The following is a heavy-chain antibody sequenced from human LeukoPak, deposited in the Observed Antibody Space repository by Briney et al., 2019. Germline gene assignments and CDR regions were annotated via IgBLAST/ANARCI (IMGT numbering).Heavy chain of an antibody. CDR1: GGSISSSNW. CDR3: ARRSLEMATTYYYYMDV. CDR2: IYHSGST. Sequence: PSETLSLTCAVSGGSISSSNWWSWVRQPPGKGLEWIGEIYHSGSTNYNPSLKSRVTISVDTSKNQFSLKLSSVTAADTAVYYCARRSLEMATTYYYYMDVWGKGTTVTISS. V-gene: IGHV4-4*02. D-gene: IGHD5-24*01. J-gene: IGHJ6*03.